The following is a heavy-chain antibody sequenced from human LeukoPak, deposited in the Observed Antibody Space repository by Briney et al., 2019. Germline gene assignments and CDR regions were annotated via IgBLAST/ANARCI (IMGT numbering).Heavy chain of an antibody. CDR2: IRTSTEGT. V-gene: IGHV3-48*02. CDR1: GFTFSTYS. D-gene: IGHD3-9*01. J-gene: IGHJ4*02. Sequence: GGSLRPSCAASGFTFSTYSMNWVRQAPGKGLEWVSNIRTSTEGTNYAIYADSVKGRVTFSRDDAKNTLYLHMHSLRDDDTAVYYCARDQRYAFDYWGRGILVTVSS. CDR3: ARDQRYAFDY.